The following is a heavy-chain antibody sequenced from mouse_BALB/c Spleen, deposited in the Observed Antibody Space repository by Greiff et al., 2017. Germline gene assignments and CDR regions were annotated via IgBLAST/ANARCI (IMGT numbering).Heavy chain of an antibody. CDR2: IYPGDGDT. CDR1: GYAFSSYW. V-gene: IGHV1-80*01. Sequence: VQLQQSGAELVRPGSSVKISCKASGYAFSSYWMNWVKQRPGQGLEWIGQIYPGDGDTNYNGKFKGKATLTADKSSSTAYMQLSSLTSEDSAVYFCARHYGSSYDAMDYWGQGTSVTVSS. J-gene: IGHJ4*01. D-gene: IGHD1-1*01. CDR3: ARHYGSSYDAMDY.